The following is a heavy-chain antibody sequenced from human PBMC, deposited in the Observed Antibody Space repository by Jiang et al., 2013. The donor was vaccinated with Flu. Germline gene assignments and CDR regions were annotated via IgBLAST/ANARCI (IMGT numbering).Heavy chain of an antibody. Sequence: GPGLVKPSETLSLTCTVSGGSISSYYWSWIRQPAGKGLEWIGRIYTSGSTNYNPSLKSRVTMSVDTSKNQFSLKLSSVTAADTAVYYCAREDPLRITMVRGVYYYGMDVWGQGTTVTVSS. CDR1: GGSISSYY. CDR2: IYTSGST. V-gene: IGHV4-4*07. J-gene: IGHJ6*02. D-gene: IGHD3-10*01. CDR3: AREDPLRITMVRGVYYYGMDV.